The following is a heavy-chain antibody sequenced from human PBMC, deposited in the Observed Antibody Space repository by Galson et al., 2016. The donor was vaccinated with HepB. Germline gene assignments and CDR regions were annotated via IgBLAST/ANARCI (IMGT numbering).Heavy chain of an antibody. CDR1: XXTFSDYX. V-gene: IGHV3-23*01. CDR2: ISGLGSNT. D-gene: IGHD3-22*01. CDR3: AXGGRDXSGFSD. J-gene: IGHJ3*01. Sequence: RLSCAAAXXTFSDYXXGWVRQAPGRGLEWVSGISGLGSNTYYADSVKGRVTISSVNSKTTLHLQMNSLGVEDTAVYYCAXGGRDXSGFSDWGQRTVVTVAS.